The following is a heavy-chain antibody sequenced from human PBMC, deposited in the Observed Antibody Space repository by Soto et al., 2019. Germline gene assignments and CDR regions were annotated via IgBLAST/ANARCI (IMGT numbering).Heavy chain of an antibody. Sequence: TLSLTCRVSGLTSSSASYYWSWIRQHPGKGLEWVGNIYYNGSTYYSPSLKSRVTVWFDTSKNQFSLRLTSVTAADTAVYYCARYRISGSWSKFDYWGQRTLVNVS. J-gene: IGHJ4*02. CDR3: ARYRISGSWSKFDY. CDR2: IYYNGST. D-gene: IGHD6-13*01. CDR1: GLTSSSASYY. V-gene: IGHV4-31*03.